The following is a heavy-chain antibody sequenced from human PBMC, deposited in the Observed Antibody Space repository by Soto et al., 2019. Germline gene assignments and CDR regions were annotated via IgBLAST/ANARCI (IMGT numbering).Heavy chain of an antibody. CDR1: GFTFSSYS. Sequence: EVQLVESGGGLVKPGGSLRLSCAASGFTFSSYSMNWVRQAPGKGLEWVSSISSSSSYIYYADSVKGRFTISRDNAKNSLYLQMNSLRAEDTAVYYCARVGVVVVAARDDYYYGMDVWGQGTTVTVSS. CDR3: ARVGVVVVAARDDYYYGMDV. J-gene: IGHJ6*02. CDR2: ISSSSSYI. D-gene: IGHD2-15*01. V-gene: IGHV3-21*01.